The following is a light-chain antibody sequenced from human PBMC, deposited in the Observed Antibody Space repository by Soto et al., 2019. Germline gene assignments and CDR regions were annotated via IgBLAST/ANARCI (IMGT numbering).Light chain of an antibody. J-gene: IGLJ2*01. CDR2: DDG. Sequence: YELTQPPSVSVAPGQTARITCGGNNIEIKSVNWYQQKPGQAPVLVVYDDGDRTTGIPERFSGSTSGNTATLTTSRVEAGDEADYYCQVWYTTNPVIFGGGTKLTVL. CDR3: QVWYTTNPVI. V-gene: IGLV3-21*02. CDR1: NIEIKS.